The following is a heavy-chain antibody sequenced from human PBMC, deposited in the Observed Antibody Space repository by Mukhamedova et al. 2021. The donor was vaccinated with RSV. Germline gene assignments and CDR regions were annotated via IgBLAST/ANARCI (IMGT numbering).Heavy chain of an antibody. CDR3: AKTXTSGAXFDY. D-gene: IGHD3-10*01. CDR2: TT. V-gene: IGHV3-48*03. Sequence: TTYYADSVKGRFTISRDDARNSLYLQLNSLTVEDTAVYYCAKTXTSGAXFDYXXQXSLFALSS. J-gene: IGHJ4*02.